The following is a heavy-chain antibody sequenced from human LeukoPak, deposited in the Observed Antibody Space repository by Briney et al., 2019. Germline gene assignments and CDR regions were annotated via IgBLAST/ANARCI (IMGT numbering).Heavy chain of an antibody. Sequence: GGSLRLSCAASGFTFSSYSMNWVRQAPGKGLEWVSSISSSSSYIYYADSVKGRFTISRDNAKNSLYLQMNSLRAEDTAVYYCARDGSSSRYVSPMRYWGQGTLVTVSS. J-gene: IGHJ4*02. V-gene: IGHV3-21*06. CDR2: ISSSSSYI. CDR3: ARDGSSSRYVSPMRY. D-gene: IGHD6-13*01. CDR1: GFTFSSYS.